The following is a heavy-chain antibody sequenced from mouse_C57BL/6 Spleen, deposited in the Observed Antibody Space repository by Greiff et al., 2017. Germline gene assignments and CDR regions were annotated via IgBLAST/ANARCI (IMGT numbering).Heavy chain of an antibody. CDR1: GYTFTSYG. CDR3: ARKGWDEETWCAY. Sequence: QVQLQQSGAELARPGASVKLSCKASGYTFTSYGISWVKQRTGQGLEWIGEIYPGSGNTYYNEKFKGKATLTADKSSSTAYMELRSLTSEDSAVYFCARKGWDEETWCAYWGQGTLVTVSA. D-gene: IGHD3-3*01. CDR2: IYPGSGNT. V-gene: IGHV1-81*01. J-gene: IGHJ3*01.